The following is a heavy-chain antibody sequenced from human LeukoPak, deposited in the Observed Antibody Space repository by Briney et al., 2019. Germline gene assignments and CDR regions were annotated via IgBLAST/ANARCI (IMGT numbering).Heavy chain of an antibody. CDR3: SKDALISYRGAWSQSDY. Sequence: GGSLRLSCAASGFTFSSYSMNWVRQAPGKGLEWVSGITGTGGSTYYADSVKGRFTISRDNSKNTLYLQMNRLRAEDTAIYYCSKDALISYRGAWSQSDYWGQGTLVTVSS. D-gene: IGHD2-2*01. J-gene: IGHJ4*02. V-gene: IGHV3-23*01. CDR2: ITGTGGST. CDR1: GFTFSSYS.